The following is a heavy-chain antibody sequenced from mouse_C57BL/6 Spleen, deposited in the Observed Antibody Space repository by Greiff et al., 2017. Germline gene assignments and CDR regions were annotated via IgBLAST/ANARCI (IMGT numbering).Heavy chain of an antibody. CDR1: GYSITSGYY. CDR3: ARDGLGRSAY. D-gene: IGHD4-1*01. Sequence: ESGPGLVKPSQSLSLTCSVTGYSITSGYYWNWIRQFPGNKLEWMGYISYDGSNNYNPSLKNRISITRDTSKNQFFLKLNSVTTEDTATYYCARDGLGRSAYWGQGTLVTVSA. V-gene: IGHV3-6*01. J-gene: IGHJ3*01. CDR2: ISYDGSN.